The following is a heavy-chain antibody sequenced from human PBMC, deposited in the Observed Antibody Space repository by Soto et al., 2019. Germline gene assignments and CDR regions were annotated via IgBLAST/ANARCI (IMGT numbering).Heavy chain of an antibody. J-gene: IGHJ6*02. Sequence: PRESLKISCKGSGYSFTSYWIGWVRQMPGKGLEWMGIIYPGDSDTRYSPSFQGQVTISADKSISTAYLQWSSLKASDTAMYYCARRRSSSWYRGDWYYYYGMDVWGQGTTVTVSS. CDR3: ARRRSSSWYRGDWYYYYGMDV. CDR1: GYSFTSYW. CDR2: IYPGDSDT. D-gene: IGHD6-13*01. V-gene: IGHV5-51*01.